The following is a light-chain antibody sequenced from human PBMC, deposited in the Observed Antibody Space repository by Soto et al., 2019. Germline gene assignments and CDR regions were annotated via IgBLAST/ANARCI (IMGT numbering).Light chain of an antibody. V-gene: IGLV2-23*01. CDR3: CSYAGSRTYL. CDR1: NSDVGGYNF. CDR2: EGS. Sequence: QSALTQPASVSGSPGQSITISCTGTNSDVGGYNFVSWYQQHPDKAPKVIIYEGSKRPSGVSNRFSGSKSGNTASLTISGFQAEHEGDYYCCSYAGSRTYLFGTGTKVTVL. J-gene: IGLJ1*01.